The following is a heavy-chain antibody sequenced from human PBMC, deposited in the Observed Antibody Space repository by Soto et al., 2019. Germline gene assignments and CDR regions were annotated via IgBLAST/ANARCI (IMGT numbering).Heavy chain of an antibody. CDR2: MSGSSSTT. CDR1: GLTFSNYA. Sequence: EVRLLESGGGLVKPGGSLRLSCATSGLTFSNYAMSWVRQAPGGGLEWVSSMSGSSSTTYYADSVRGRFTISRDRSKNTLYLQISSLRAEDTALYYCAKNQERELPRVSDFWGQGTLVTVSS. D-gene: IGHD1-7*01. J-gene: IGHJ4*02. V-gene: IGHV3-23*01. CDR3: AKNQERELPRVSDF.